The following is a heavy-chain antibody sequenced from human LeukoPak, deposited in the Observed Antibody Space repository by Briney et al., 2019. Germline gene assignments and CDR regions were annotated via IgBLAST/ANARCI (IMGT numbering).Heavy chain of an antibody. Sequence: SGGSLRLSCAVSGLTFSNYAMTWVRQAPGKGLEWVSAISGSGGSTYYADSVKGRFTISRDNSKNTLYLQMNSLRAEDTAVYYCAKDRGVADAFDIWGQGTMVTVSS. CDR3: AKDRGVADAFDI. J-gene: IGHJ3*02. CDR2: ISGSGGST. V-gene: IGHV3-23*01. D-gene: IGHD2-8*01. CDR1: GLTFSNYA.